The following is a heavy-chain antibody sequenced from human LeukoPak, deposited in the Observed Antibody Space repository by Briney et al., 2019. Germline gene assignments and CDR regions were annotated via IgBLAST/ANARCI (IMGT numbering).Heavy chain of an antibody. V-gene: IGHV4-39*07. Sequence: SETLSLTCTVSGGSISGNTYYWGWIRQPPGKGLEWIGSIYHSGSTHYNPPLKGRVTISVDTSKNQFSLKLTSVTAADTAVYYCARGVFGEFVYYYYGMDVWGQGTTVTVSS. D-gene: IGHD3-10*02. CDR1: GGSISGNTYY. CDR2: IYHSGST. CDR3: ARGVFGEFVYYYYGMDV. J-gene: IGHJ6*02.